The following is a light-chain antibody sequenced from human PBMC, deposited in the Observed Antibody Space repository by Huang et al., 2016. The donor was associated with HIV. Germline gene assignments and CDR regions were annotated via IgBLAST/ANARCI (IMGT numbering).Light chain of an antibody. V-gene: IGKV1-6*01. Sequence: AIQMTQSPSSLSASVGDTVTITCRASQDIRNDLGWYQHKPGRAPKLLIYGASALESGVPSRFSGGGSGTDFTLTISGLQPEDFATYYCLQDYNYEWTFGQGTKVEIK. CDR3: LQDYNYEWT. CDR2: GAS. CDR1: QDIRND. J-gene: IGKJ1*01.